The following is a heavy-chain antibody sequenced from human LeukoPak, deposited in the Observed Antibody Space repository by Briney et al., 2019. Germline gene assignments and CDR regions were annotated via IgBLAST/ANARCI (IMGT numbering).Heavy chain of an antibody. CDR1: GFTFSRYS. CDR3: ARPLESYYYMDV. Sequence: GFLRLSCAASGFTFSRYSMNWVRQAPGKGLEWVSYISSKNVIYYADSVKGRFTISRDNAKNSLYLQMNSLRAEDTAVYYCARPLESYYYMDVWGKGTTVTVSS. J-gene: IGHJ6*03. D-gene: IGHD3-3*01. V-gene: IGHV3-48*04. CDR2: ISSKNVI.